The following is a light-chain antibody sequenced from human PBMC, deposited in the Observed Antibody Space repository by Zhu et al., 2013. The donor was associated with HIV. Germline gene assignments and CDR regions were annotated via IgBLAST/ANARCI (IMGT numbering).Light chain of an antibody. CDR3: QQYDIWPYT. V-gene: IGKV3-15*01. J-gene: IGKJ2*01. Sequence: EIVLTQSPGTLSLSPGERATLSCRASQSVSSNLAWYQQSYGLAPRLLIFAASSRASGVPGRFSGSGSGTEFTLTISGLQSEDFAVYFCQQYDIWPYTFGQGDQAGDQT. CDR2: AAS. CDR1: QSVSSN.